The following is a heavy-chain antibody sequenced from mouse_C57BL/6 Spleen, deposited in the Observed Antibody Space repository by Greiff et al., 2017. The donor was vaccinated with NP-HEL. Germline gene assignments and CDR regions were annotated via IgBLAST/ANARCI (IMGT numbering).Heavy chain of an antibody. CDR2: IHPNSGST. Sequence: QVQLKQPGAELVKPGASVKLSCKASGYTFTSYWMHWVKQRPGQGLEWIGMIHPNSGSTNYNEKFKSKATLTVDKSSSTAYMQLSSLTSEDSAVYYCARSPTYYSKFMDYWGQGTSVTVSS. V-gene: IGHV1-64*01. CDR1: GYTFTSYW. J-gene: IGHJ4*01. CDR3: ARSPTYYSKFMDY. D-gene: IGHD2-5*01.